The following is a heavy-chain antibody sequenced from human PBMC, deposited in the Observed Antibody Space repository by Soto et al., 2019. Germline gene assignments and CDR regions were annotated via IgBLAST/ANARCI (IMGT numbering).Heavy chain of an antibody. CDR3: ARDLRPHSSGWPARDNWFDP. Sequence: NPSETLSLTCTVSGGSVSSGSYYWSWIRQPPGKGLEWIGYIYYSGSTNYNPSLKSRVTISVDTSKNQFSLKLSSVTAADTAVYYCARDLRPHSSGWPARDNWFDPWGQGTLVTVSS. CDR2: IYYSGST. D-gene: IGHD6-19*01. V-gene: IGHV4-61*01. J-gene: IGHJ5*02. CDR1: GGSVSSGSYY.